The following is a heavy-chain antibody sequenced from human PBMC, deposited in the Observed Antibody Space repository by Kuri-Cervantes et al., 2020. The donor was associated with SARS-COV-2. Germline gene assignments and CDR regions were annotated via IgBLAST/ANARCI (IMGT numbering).Heavy chain of an antibody. J-gene: IGHJ4*02. D-gene: IGHD3-16*01. V-gene: IGHV4-38-2*01. CDR2: IYHSGSI. Sequence: GSLRLSCAVSGYSVSSGYYWGWIRQPPGKGLEWIGSIYHSGSIYYNPSLKSRVTISVDTSKNQFSLKLSSVTAADTAVYYCAGFLKGIVGGKKYSFDYWGQGTLVTVSS. CDR1: GYSVSSGYY. CDR3: AGFLKGIVGGKKYSFDY.